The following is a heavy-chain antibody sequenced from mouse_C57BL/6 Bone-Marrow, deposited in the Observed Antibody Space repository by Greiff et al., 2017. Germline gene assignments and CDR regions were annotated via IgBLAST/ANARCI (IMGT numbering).Heavy chain of an antibody. CDR1: GYTFTSYW. D-gene: IGHD2-13*01. V-gene: IGHV1-55*01. CDR2: IYPGSGST. J-gene: IGHJ2*01. CDR3: AREGDCDF. Sequence: QVQLQQSGAELVKPGASVKMSCKASGYTFTSYWITWVKQRPGHGLEWIGDIYPGSGSTNYNEKFKSKATLTVDSSSSTAYMQLSSLTSEDSAVYYCAREGDCDFWGHDATRSLSS.